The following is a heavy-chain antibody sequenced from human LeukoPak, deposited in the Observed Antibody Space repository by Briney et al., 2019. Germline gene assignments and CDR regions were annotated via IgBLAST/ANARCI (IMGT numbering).Heavy chain of an antibody. D-gene: IGHD1-26*01. V-gene: IGHV4-39*01. Sequence: SETLSLTCTVSGGSISSNKYYWGGIRQPPGKGLEWIGSIYYSGSTYYNPTRKSRVTIFVDTSKNQFSLKLSSVTAADTAVYYCATPYSGGYQGLDIWGQGTMVTVSS. CDR1: GGSISSNKYY. CDR3: ATPYSGGYQGLDI. J-gene: IGHJ3*02. CDR2: IYYSGST.